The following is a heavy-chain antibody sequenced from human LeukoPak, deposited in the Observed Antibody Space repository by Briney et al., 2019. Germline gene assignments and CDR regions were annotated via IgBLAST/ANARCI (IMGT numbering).Heavy chain of an antibody. CDR1: GFTFSSYE. V-gene: IGHV3-48*03. D-gene: IGHD1/OR15-1a*01. CDR2: ISSSGSTI. J-gene: IGHJ4*02. Sequence: GGSLRLSCAASGFTFSSYEMNWVRQAPGKGLEWVSYISSSGSTIYYADSVKGRFTISRDNAKNSLYLQMNSLRAEDTSVYYCARDNNGQLDYWGQGTLVTVSS. CDR3: ARDNNGQLDY.